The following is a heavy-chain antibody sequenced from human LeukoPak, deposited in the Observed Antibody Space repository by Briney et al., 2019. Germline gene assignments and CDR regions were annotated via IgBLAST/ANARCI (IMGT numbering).Heavy chain of an antibody. V-gene: IGHV3-21*01. CDR2: IGSSGSYI. CDR1: GLTFSSNG. CDR3: AREAATGTFLDY. J-gene: IGHJ4*02. Sequence: GGSLRLSCAASGLTFSSNGMSWVPQAPGKGLEWVSSIGSSGSYIYYADSVKDRFTIYRDNAKNTLYLQLNSLRAEDTAVYYCAREAATGTFLDYWGQGTLVTVSS. D-gene: IGHD6-13*01.